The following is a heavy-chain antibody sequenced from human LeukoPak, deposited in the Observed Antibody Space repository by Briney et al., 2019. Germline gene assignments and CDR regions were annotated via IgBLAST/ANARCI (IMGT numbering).Heavy chain of an antibody. Sequence: PGGSLRFSCAASGFTFSSYAMSWVRQAPGKGLEWVSAISGSGGSTYYADSVKGRFTISRDNSKNTLYLQMNSLRAEDTAVYYCAKDERPYYGGNSGARFGYWGQGTLVTVSS. CDR3: AKDERPYYGGNSGARFGY. CDR2: ISGSGGST. V-gene: IGHV3-23*01. J-gene: IGHJ4*02. CDR1: GFTFSSYA. D-gene: IGHD4-23*01.